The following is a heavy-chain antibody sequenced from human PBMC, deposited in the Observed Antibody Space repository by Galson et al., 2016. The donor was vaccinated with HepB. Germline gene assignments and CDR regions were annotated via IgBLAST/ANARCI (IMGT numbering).Heavy chain of an antibody. CDR1: GYTFTSHG. Sequence: SVTVSCKASGYTFTSHGIHWVRQAPGQGLEWMGWINTGNGNTKYAQKFQDRVSISRDTSASTAHMELSSLGSEDTALYFCARDLLLWVDDPSLWGQGTLVTVSS. D-gene: IGHD3-10*01. V-gene: IGHV1-3*04. J-gene: IGHJ4*02. CDR3: ARDLLLWVDDPSL. CDR2: INTGNGNT.